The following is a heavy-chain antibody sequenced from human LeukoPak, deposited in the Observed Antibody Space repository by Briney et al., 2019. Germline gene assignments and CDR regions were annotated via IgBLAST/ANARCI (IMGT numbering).Heavy chain of an antibody. CDR2: ISGSGGST. CDR1: GFTVSSYA. Sequence: GGSLRLSCAASGFTVSSYAMSWVRQAPGKGLEWVSAISGSGGSTYYADSVKGRFTISRDNSKNTLYLQMNSLRAEDTAVYYCAKDLDWLLSDPGLDYWGQGTLVTVSS. CDR3: AKDLDWLLSDPGLDY. J-gene: IGHJ4*02. D-gene: IGHD3-9*01. V-gene: IGHV3-23*01.